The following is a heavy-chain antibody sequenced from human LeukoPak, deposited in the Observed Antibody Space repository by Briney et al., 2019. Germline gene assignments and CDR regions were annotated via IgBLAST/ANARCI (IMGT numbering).Heavy chain of an antibody. Sequence: ASLKVSCKASGYTFTNYYMHWVRHAPGQGLEWMGIINPSGGSTSYAQKFQGRVTMTRDTTTSTVSMELSSLRSEDTAVYYSAKSEVGAISWVHWGQGTLVIVSS. CDR2: INPSGGST. CDR1: GYTFTNYY. J-gene: IGHJ4*02. D-gene: IGHD1-26*01. CDR3: AKSEVGAISWVH. V-gene: IGHV1-46*01.